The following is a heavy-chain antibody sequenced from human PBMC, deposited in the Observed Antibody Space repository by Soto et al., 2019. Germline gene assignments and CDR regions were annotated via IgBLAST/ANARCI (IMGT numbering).Heavy chain of an antibody. D-gene: IGHD1-1*01. CDR3: AKYSVVSTRGHLDE. CDR1: GFTFSTYA. CDR2: ISGSGGST. V-gene: IGHV3-23*01. Sequence: PGGSLRLSCVGSGFTFSTYAMTWVRQAPGKGLEWVSGISGSGGSTYYADPVKGRFTISRDNSKNTLYLQMNSLRAEDTAVYYCAKYSVVSTRGHLDEWGKGPLVPVSP. J-gene: IGHJ4*02.